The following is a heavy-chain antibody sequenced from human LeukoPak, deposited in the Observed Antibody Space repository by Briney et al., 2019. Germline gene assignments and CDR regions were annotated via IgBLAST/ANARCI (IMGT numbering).Heavy chain of an antibody. D-gene: IGHD6-13*01. CDR3: ARWAGYSISWHYFNY. Sequence: GESLKTSCKGSGYTFTSYWIGWVRQLPGKGLEWMGSVHPGDSDIRYSPSFQGQVTISADKSISTAYLQWSSLRASDTAMYYCARWAGYSISWHYFNYWGQGTLVTVSS. V-gene: IGHV5-51*01. CDR1: GYTFTSYW. CDR2: VHPGDSDI. J-gene: IGHJ4*02.